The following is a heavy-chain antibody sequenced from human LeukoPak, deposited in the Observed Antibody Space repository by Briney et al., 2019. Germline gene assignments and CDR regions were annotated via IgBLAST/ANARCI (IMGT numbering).Heavy chain of an antibody. CDR2: TRNKANSYTT. J-gene: IGHJ4*02. V-gene: IGHV3-72*01. CDR3: VRISSRSYHLDN. CDR1: GFTFSDHY. D-gene: IGHD3-10*01. Sequence: PSGGSLRLSCAVSGFTFSDHYMDWVRQAPGKGLEWVGRTRNKANSYTTEYAASVKGRFSTSREDSKNSLFLQMDSLNSEDTAVYYCVRISSRSYHLDNWGQGTLVTVSS.